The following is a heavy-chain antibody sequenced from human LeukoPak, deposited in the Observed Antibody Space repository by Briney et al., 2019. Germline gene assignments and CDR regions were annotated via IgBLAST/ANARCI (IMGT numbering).Heavy chain of an antibody. V-gene: IGHV3-48*02. CDR3: ASRDYFDY. CDR1: GFTFSTKS. J-gene: IGHJ4*02. CDR2: ITADSGTT. Sequence: QPGGSLRLSCAVSGFTFSTKSMNWVRQAPGKGPEWVSYITADSGTTYYADSVKGRFTISRDNAKNSLYLQMNSLRDEDTAVYYCASRDYFDYWGQGTLVTVSS.